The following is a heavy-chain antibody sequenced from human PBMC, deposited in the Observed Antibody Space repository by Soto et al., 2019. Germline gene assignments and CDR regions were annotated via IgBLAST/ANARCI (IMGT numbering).Heavy chain of an antibody. CDR1: GFTFSSYG. V-gene: IGHV3-33*01. CDR3: ARDSGYDFYRDAFDI. CDR2: IWYDGSNK. J-gene: IGHJ3*02. D-gene: IGHD5-12*01. Sequence: GGSLRLSCAASGFTFSSYGMHWVRQAPGKGLEWVAVIWYDGSNKYYADSVKGRFTISRDNSKNTLYLQMNSLRAEDTAVYYCARDSGYDFYRDAFDIWGQGTMVTVSS.